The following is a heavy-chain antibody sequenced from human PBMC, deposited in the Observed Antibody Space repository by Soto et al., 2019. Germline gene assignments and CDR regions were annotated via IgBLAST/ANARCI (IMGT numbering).Heavy chain of an antibody. CDR2: IWYDGSNK. Sequence: QVQLVESGGGVVQPGRSLRLSCAASGFPFSSYGTHWVRQAPVKGLDGVGVIWYDGSNKDYAESVKGRFTISRDNSKNMLYLQMNSLRADDTAVYYCASSNNWGQGTLVTVSS. CDR3: ASSNN. J-gene: IGHJ4*02. V-gene: IGHV3-33*03. CDR1: GFPFSSYG.